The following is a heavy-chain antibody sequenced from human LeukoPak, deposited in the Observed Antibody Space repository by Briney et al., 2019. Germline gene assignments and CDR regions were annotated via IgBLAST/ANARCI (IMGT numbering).Heavy chain of an antibody. CDR3: ACARGYYDSSGSSH. Sequence: GGSLRLSCAASGFTFSSYSMNWVRQAPGKGLEWVSSISSSSSYIYYADSVKGRFTISRDNAKNSLYLQMSSLRAEDTAVYYCACARGYYDSSGSSHWGQGTLVTVSP. J-gene: IGHJ4*02. V-gene: IGHV3-21*01. D-gene: IGHD3-22*01. CDR1: GFTFSSYS. CDR2: ISSSSSYI.